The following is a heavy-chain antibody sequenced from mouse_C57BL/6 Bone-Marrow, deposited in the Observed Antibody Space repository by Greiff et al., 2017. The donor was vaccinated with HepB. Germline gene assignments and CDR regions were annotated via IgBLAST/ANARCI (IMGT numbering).Heavy chain of an antibody. CDR1: GYTFTSYW. V-gene: IGHV1-53*01. CDR3: ARDTTVVAGDYFDY. D-gene: IGHD1-1*01. Sequence: QVQLQQPGTELVKPGASVKLSCKASGYTFTSYWMHWVKQRPGQGLEWIGNINPSNGGTNYNEKFKSKATLTVDKSSSTAYMQRSSLTSEDSAVYYCARDTTVVAGDYFDYWGQGTTLTVSS. CDR2: INPSNGGT. J-gene: IGHJ2*01.